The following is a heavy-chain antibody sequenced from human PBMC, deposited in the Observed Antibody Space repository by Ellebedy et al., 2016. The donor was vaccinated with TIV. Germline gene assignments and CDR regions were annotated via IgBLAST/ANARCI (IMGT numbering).Heavy chain of an antibody. CDR3: TRAPSSGSYLRFDYYYYGMDV. CDR2: IRSKPYGGTT. D-gene: IGHD3-10*01. V-gene: IGHV3-49*03. Sequence: GESLKISXTASGFTFGDYAMNWFRQAPGKGLEWVGFIRSKPYGGTTEYAASVKGRFTISRDDSKSIAYLQMNSLKTEDTAVYYCTRAPSSGSYLRFDYYYYGMDVWGQGTTVTVSS. CDR1: GFTFGDYA. J-gene: IGHJ6*02.